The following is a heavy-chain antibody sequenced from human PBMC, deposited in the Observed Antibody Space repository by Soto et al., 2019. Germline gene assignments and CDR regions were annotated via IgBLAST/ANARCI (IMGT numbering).Heavy chain of an antibody. Sequence: ASVKVSCKASGYTFTSYYMHWVRQAPGQGLEWMGIINPSGGSTSYAQKFQGRVTMTTDTSTSTVYMDLSSLRSEDTAVYYCARDTNTVRYYDSSGYLNWFDPWGQGTLVTVSS. CDR3: ARDTNTVRYYDSSGYLNWFDP. CDR1: GYTFTSYY. J-gene: IGHJ5*02. V-gene: IGHV1-46*03. CDR2: INPSGGST. D-gene: IGHD3-22*01.